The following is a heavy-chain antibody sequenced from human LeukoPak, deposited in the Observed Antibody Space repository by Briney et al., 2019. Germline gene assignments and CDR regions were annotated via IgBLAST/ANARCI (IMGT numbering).Heavy chain of an antibody. D-gene: IGHD4-17*01. V-gene: IGHV3-43D*03. CDR2: ISWDGGST. CDR1: GFTFDDYA. CDR3: AKDIGMTTVTTLLDY. J-gene: IGHJ4*02. Sequence: GGSLRLSCAASGFTFDDYAMHWVRQAPGKGLEWVSLISWDGGSTYYADSVKGRFTISRDNSKNSLYLQMNSLRAEDTALYYCAKDIGMTTVTTLLDYWGQGTLVTVSS.